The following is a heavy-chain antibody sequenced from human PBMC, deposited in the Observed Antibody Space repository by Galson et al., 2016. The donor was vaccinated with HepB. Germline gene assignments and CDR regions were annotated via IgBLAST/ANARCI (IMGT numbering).Heavy chain of an antibody. CDR2: IHYSGST. V-gene: IGHV4-39*01. D-gene: IGHD2-21*02. CDR3: ARHPIVAVTYWYFDL. J-gene: IGHJ2*01. CDR1: GGFISRSSYY. Sequence: SETLSLTCTVSGGFISRSSYYWGWIRQPPGKGLEWIGSIHYSGSTYYNPTLKCRVTISVDTSKNEISLKMSSMTAADTAVYYCARHPIVAVTYWYFDLWGRGTLVTVSS.